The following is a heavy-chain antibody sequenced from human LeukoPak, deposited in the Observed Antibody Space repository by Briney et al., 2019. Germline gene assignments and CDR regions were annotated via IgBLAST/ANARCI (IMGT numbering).Heavy chain of an antibody. D-gene: IGHD3-3*01. V-gene: IGHV3-30*03. Sequence: GGSLRLSCAASEFTFTNYGMHWVRQAPGKGLEWVAVISYDGSNRYYGDSVKGRFTISRDNAKNTLYLQMNSLRAEDTAVYYCARGYYTLFDYWGQGTLVTVSS. CDR2: ISYDGSNR. CDR3: ARGYYTLFDY. CDR1: EFTFTNYG. J-gene: IGHJ4*02.